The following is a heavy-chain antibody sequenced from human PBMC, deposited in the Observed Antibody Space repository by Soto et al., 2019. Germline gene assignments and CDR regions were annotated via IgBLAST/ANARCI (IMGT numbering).Heavy chain of an antibody. V-gene: IGHV3-23*01. D-gene: IGHD1-26*01. CDR2: ISGSGGST. J-gene: IGHJ4*02. CDR3: AKDKAPAIVLSPPHFDY. Sequence: AGGSLRLSCAASGFTFSSYAMSWVRQAPGKGLEWVSAISGSGGSTYYADSVKGRFTISRDNSKNTLYLQMNSLRAEDTAVYYCAKDKAPAIVLSPPHFDYWGQGTLVTVSS. CDR1: GFTFSSYA.